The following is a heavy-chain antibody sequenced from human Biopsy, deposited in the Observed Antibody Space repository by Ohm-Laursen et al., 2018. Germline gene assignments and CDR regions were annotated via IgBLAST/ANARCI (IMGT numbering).Heavy chain of an antibody. Sequence: GTLSLTCAVYGESFNGYYWSWIRQTPGMGLEWIGEINHSGRTNYNPSLKSRVTISVDASKNQFSLKVRSVTAADTAVYYCVRGVDYYDPYHYYALDVWGQGTTVTVSS. CDR1: GESFNGYY. CDR2: INHSGRT. CDR3: VRGVDYYDPYHYYALDV. D-gene: IGHD3-22*01. V-gene: IGHV4-34*01. J-gene: IGHJ6*02.